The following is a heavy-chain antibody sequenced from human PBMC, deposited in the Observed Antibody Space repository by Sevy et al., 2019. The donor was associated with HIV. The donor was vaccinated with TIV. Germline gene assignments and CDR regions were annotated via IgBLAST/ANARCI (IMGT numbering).Heavy chain of an antibody. Sequence: ASVKVSCRSSGYTFTSYDINWVRQPIGQGLEWMGWMNPNRGKTGFAQRFQGRLSMTRDTSIDTAYMELSSLSSEDTAVYYCARGYCSGDACYGEGMDVWGQGTTVTVSS. CDR1: GYTFTSYD. V-gene: IGHV1-8*01. J-gene: IGHJ6*02. CDR3: ARGYCSGDACYGEGMDV. CDR2: MNPNRGKT. D-gene: IGHD2-15*01.